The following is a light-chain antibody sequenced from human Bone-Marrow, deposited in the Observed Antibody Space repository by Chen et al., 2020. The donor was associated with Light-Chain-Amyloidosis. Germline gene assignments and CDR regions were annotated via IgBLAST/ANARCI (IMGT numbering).Light chain of an antibody. CDR1: SSNIGSHA. CDR3: ATWDDSLNSPV. CDR2: SDI. V-gene: IGLV1-44*01. Sequence: QSVLTQPPSASGTPGQRVTISCSGSSSNIGSHAISWYQHLPGTAPQLLIYSDIQRPSGVPDRVSVSKSVTYASRAISGLQSEDEANYYCATWDDSLNSPVFGGGTKLTVL. J-gene: IGLJ3*02.